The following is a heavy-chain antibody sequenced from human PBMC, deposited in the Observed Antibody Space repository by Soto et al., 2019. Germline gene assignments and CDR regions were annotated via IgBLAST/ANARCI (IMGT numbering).Heavy chain of an antibody. D-gene: IGHD3-16*01. CDR1: GFSVSSYS. V-gene: IGHV3-23*01. CDR2: ISVGGDRK. J-gene: IGHJ4*02. CDR3: SRWDGYGDY. Sequence: DVQLLQSGGGLVQPGGSLRVSCAASGFSVSSYSMTWVRQAPGKGLEYVSGISVGGDRKFYAASVKGRFTVSRDNSKNILYLQMDSLRVDDTAIYYCSRWDGYGDYWGQGPLVTVSS.